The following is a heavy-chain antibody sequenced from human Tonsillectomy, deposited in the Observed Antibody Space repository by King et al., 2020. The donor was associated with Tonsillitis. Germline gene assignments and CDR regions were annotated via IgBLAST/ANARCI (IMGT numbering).Heavy chain of an antibody. V-gene: IGHV4-59*01. D-gene: IGHD1-26*01. CDR2: IYYSGST. CDR3: AGDLGGGYYRARQPGWFDP. Sequence: QLQESGPGLVKPSETLSLTCTVSGGSISSYYWSWIRPPPGKGLEWIGYIYYSGSTNYNPSLKSRVTISVDTSKNQFSLKLSSVTAADTAVYYCAGDLGGGYYRARQPGWFDPWGQGTLVTVSS. CDR1: GGSISSYY. J-gene: IGHJ5*02.